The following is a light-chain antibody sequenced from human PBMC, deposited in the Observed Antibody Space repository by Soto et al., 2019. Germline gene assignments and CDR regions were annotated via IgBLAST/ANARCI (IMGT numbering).Light chain of an antibody. Sequence: EILMSPSSATLSVSPGERATLSCWGSQRISSKLAWYQQKPGQAPRHLIYGASTSANGTPARVSRSGSGTEFTLTISCLQAEDFAVYNCHRYNYEPSVNCGGGTMVDSK. CDR1: QRISSK. CDR2: GAS. CDR3: HRYNYEPSVN. J-gene: IGKJ4*01. V-gene: IGKV3-15*01.